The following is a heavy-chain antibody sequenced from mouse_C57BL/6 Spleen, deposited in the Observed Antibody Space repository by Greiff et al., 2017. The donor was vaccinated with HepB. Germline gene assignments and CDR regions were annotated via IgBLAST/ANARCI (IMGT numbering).Heavy chain of an antibody. D-gene: IGHD1-1*01. Sequence: EVQLQESGPGLVKPSQSLSLTCSVTGYSITSGYYWNWIRQFPGNKLEWMGYISYDGSNNYNPSLKNRISITRDTSKNQFFLKLNSVTTEDTATYYCAREDYYVDYWGQGTSVTVSS. CDR3: AREDYYVDY. CDR1: GYSITSGYY. CDR2: ISYDGSN. J-gene: IGHJ4*01. V-gene: IGHV3-6*01.